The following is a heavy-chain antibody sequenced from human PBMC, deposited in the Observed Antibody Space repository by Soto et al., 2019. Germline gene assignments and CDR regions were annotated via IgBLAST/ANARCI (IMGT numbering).Heavy chain of an antibody. CDR1: GYTFTSYG. Sequence: QVQLVQSGAEVKKPGASVKVSCKASGYTFTSYGISWVRQAPGQGLEWMGWISAYNGNTNYAQKLQGRVTMTTDTSTSTAYMELRSLRSDNTAVYYCARNIAAAGTGNLFDPWGQGTLVTVSS. J-gene: IGHJ5*02. CDR2: ISAYNGNT. CDR3: ARNIAAAGTGNLFDP. V-gene: IGHV1-18*01. D-gene: IGHD6-13*01.